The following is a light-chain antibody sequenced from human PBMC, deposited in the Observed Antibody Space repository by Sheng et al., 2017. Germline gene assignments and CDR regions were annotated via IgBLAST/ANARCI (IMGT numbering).Light chain of an antibody. J-gene: IGKJ1*01. CDR2: GAS. Sequence: EIVLTQSPGTLSLSPGERATLSCRASQSVSSSFLAWYQQKPGQAPRLLIYGASGRATGIPDRFSGSGSGTDFTLTISRLEPEDFAVYYCQQYGNFAWTFGQGTKVDIQ. CDR3: QQYGNFAWT. CDR1: QSVSSSF. V-gene: IGKV3-20*01.